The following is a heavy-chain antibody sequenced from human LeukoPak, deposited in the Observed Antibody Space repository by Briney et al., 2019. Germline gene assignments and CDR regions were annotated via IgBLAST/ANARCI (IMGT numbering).Heavy chain of an antibody. CDR1: GGSISSSSYY. CDR3: ASGSYYFFDY. J-gene: IGHJ4*02. V-gene: IGHV4-39*07. CDR2: IYYSGST. D-gene: IGHD1-26*01. Sequence: PSETLSLTCTVSGGSISSSSYYWGWIRQPPGKGLEWIGSIYYSGSTYYNPSLKSRVTISVDTSKNLFSLKLSSVTAADTAVYYCASGSYYFFDYWGQGTLVTVSS.